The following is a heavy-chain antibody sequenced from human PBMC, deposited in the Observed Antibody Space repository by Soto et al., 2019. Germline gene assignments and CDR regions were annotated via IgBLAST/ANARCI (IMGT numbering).Heavy chain of an antibody. CDR3: AKDIRDYGDPRYFDL. CDR2: ISWNSGSI. CDR1: GFTFDDYA. Sequence: VQLVESGGGLVQPGRSLRLSCAASGFTFDDYAMHWVRQAPGKGLEWVSGISWNSGSIGYADSVKGRFTISRDNAKNSLYLQMNSLRAEDTALYYCAKDIRDYGDPRYFDLWGRGTLVTVSS. D-gene: IGHD4-17*01. J-gene: IGHJ2*01. V-gene: IGHV3-9*01.